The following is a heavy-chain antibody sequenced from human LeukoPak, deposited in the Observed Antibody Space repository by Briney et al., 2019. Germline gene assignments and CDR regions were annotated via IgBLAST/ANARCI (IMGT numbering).Heavy chain of an antibody. CDR1: GFTFSSYS. CDR3: AKDSRGSSAWNH. D-gene: IGHD2-2*01. V-gene: IGHV3-21*01. J-gene: IGHJ5*02. CDR2: ISSSSSYI. Sequence: RAGGSLRLSCAASGFTFSSYSMNWVRQAPGKGLEWVSSISSSSSYIYYADSVKGRFTISRDNAKNSLYLQMNSLRAEDTAVYYCAKDSRGSSAWNHWGQGTLVTVSS.